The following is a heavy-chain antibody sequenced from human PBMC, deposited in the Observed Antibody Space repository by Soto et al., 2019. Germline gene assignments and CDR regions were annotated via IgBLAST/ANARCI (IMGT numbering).Heavy chain of an antibody. CDR1: GFAFSSYA. V-gene: IGHV3-23*01. J-gene: IGHJ4*01. CDR3: AKSNVVRRLFCFDR. D-gene: IGHD2-2*01. Sequence: WGSLRLSCAASGFAFSSYAMTWVRQAPGKGLEWVSGISSTGVTTFYADSVKGRFTISRDNSKNTLYLQMHVLRAEDTAVYYCAKSNVVRRLFCFDRWGQGTPVTVSS. CDR2: ISSTGVTT.